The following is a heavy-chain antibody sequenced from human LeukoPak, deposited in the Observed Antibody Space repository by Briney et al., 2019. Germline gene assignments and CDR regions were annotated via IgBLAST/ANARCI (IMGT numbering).Heavy chain of an antibody. CDR1: GGTFSSYA. D-gene: IGHD1-26*01. CDR3: AVGSGSYSPFDP. CDR2: IIPIFGIA. J-gene: IGHJ5*02. V-gene: IGHV1-69*04. Sequence: EASVKVSCTASGGTFSSYALSWVRQAPGQGLEWMGRIIPIFGIANYAQKFQGRVTITADKSTSTAYMELSSLRSEDTAVYYCAVGSGSYSPFDPWGQGTLVTVSS.